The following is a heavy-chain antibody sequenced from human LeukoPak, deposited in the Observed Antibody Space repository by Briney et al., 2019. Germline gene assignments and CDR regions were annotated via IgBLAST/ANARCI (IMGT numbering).Heavy chain of an antibody. V-gene: IGHV1-2*02. CDR2: INPNSGGT. CDR3: ARGGRVVVVCFDY. J-gene: IGHJ4*02. D-gene: IGHD3-22*01. CDR1: GYTFTGYY. Sequence: EASVKVSCKASGYTFTGYYMHWVRQAPGQGLEWMGWINPNSGGTNYAQKFQGRVNMTRHTFISTAYMELSRLRSDDTAVYYCARGGRVVVVCFDYWGQGTLVTVSS.